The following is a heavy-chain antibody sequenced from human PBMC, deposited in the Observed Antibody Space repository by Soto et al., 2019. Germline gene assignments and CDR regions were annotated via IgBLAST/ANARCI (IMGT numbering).Heavy chain of an antibody. V-gene: IGHV3-21*01. CDR1: GFTFSSYS. CDR2: ISSSSSYI. Sequence: GGSLRLSCAASGFTFSSYSMNWVRQAPGKGLEWVSSISSSSSYIYYADSVKGRSTISRDNAKNSLYLQMNSLRAEDTAVYYCARDLSQYYYDSSGYHWGQGTLVTVSS. J-gene: IGHJ5*02. CDR3: ARDLSQYYYDSSGYH. D-gene: IGHD3-22*01.